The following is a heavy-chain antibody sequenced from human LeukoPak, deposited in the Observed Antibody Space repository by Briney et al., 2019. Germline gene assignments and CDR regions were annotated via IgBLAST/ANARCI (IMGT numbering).Heavy chain of an antibody. CDR3: ARAMYSASSRGRLSDY. V-gene: IGHV3-48*02. J-gene: IGHJ4*02. Sequence: GGSLRLSCSASGFTFNTYDMNWVREAPGKGLDWISYISSSSSIKYYADSVKGRFTISRDNAKNSLYLQMNSLRDDDTAVYYCARAMYSASSRGRLSDYWGQGTLVTVSS. CDR1: GFTFNTYD. CDR2: ISSSSSIK. D-gene: IGHD1-26*01.